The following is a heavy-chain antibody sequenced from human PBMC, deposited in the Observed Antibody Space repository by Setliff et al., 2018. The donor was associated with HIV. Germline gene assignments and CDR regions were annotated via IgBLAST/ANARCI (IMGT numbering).Heavy chain of an antibody. CDR1: GYTFTTYG. D-gene: IGHD3-10*01. Sequence: ASVKVSCKASGYTFTTYGINWVRQAPGQGLEWTGWSSAYNGNTNYAQKLQGRVTMTTDTSTSTAYMELRSLRPDDTAVYYCARDRAGDAFDIWGQGTMVTVSS. CDR3: ARDRAGDAFDI. V-gene: IGHV1-18*01. CDR2: SSAYNGNT. J-gene: IGHJ3*02.